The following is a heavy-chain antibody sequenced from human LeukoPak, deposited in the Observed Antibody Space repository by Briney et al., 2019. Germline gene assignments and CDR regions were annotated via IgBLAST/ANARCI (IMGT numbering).Heavy chain of an antibody. Sequence: SETLSLTCTVSGGSISSYYWSWIRQPPGKGLEWIGYIYYSGSTNYNPSLKSRVTISVDTSKNQFSLKLSSVTAADTALYYCARSEINDYMRFWGQGILVTVSS. J-gene: IGHJ4*02. CDR3: ARSEINDYMRF. CDR1: GGSISSYY. CDR2: IYYSGST. D-gene: IGHD4-11*01. V-gene: IGHV4-59*08.